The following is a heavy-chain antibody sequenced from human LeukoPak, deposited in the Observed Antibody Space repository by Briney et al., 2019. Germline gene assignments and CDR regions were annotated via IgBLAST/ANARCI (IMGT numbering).Heavy chain of an antibody. CDR1: GYTFTSYY. J-gene: IGHJ4*02. CDR3: AREGTVTNELDY. V-gene: IGHV1-46*01. D-gene: IGHD4-17*01. CDR2: INPSGGST. Sequence: ASVKVSCKASGYTFTSYYMHWVRQAPGQGLEWMGIINPSGGSTSYAQKFQGRVTMTTDTSTSIAYMELRSLRSDDTAVYYCAREGTVTNELDYWGQGALVTVSS.